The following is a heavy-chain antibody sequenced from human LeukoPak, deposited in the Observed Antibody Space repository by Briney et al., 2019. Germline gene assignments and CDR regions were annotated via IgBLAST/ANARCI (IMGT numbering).Heavy chain of an antibody. CDR3: AGHRHGYLDV. J-gene: IGHJ6*02. CDR2: IFYSGSS. D-gene: IGHD3-22*01. Sequence: PSETLSLTCTVSGGSISSSSYYWGWIRQPPGKGLEWIGSIFYSGSSYYKPSLKSRVTISVDTSKNQFSLKLSSVTAADTAVHYCAGHRHGYLDVWGQGTTVTVSS. V-gene: IGHV4-39*01. CDR1: GGSISSSSYY.